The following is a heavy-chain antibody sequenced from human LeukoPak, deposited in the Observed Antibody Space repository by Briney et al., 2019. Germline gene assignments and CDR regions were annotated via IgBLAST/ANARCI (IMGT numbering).Heavy chain of an antibody. Sequence: PGGSLRLSCAASGFTFSSYSMNWVRQAPGKGLEWVSSISSSSSYIYYADSVKGRFTISRDNAKKSLYLQMNSLRAEDTAVYYCARGGDSSGWPDYWGQGTLVTVSS. V-gene: IGHV3-21*01. CDR1: GFTFSSYS. CDR2: ISSSSSYI. J-gene: IGHJ4*02. CDR3: ARGGDSSGWPDY. D-gene: IGHD6-19*01.